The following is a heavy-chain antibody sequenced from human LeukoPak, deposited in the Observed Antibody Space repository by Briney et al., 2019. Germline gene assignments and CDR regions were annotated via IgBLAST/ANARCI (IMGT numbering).Heavy chain of an antibody. CDR3: ARDLMLTSGAFDL. CDR2: IYFSGST. D-gene: IGHD4-17*01. CDR1: GGSISSGGYH. J-gene: IGHJ3*01. V-gene: IGHV4-31*03. Sequence: SETLALTCTVSGGSISSGGYHWSWIRQHPGSGLELIGYIYFSGSTYYNPSLKSRVTISGDTSKTQFSLKLSSVTAADTAVYYCARDLMLTSGAFDLWGQGTMVTVSS.